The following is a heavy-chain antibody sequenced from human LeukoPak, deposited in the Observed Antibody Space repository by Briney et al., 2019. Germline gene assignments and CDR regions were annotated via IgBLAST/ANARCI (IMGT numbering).Heavy chain of an antibody. V-gene: IGHV1-2*02. CDR1: GYTFTSYY. Sequence: ASVKVSCKASGYTFTSYYMHWVRQAPGQGLEWMGWINPNSGGTNYAQKFQGRVTMTRDTSISTAYMELSRLRSDDTAVYYCARDRDGWYTFDYWGQGTLVTVSS. CDR3: ARDRDGWYTFDY. D-gene: IGHD6-19*01. J-gene: IGHJ4*02. CDR2: INPNSGGT.